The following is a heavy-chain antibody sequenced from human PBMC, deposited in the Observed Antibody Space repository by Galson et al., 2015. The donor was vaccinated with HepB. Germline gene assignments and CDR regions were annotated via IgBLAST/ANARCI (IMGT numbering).Heavy chain of an antibody. CDR2: IKSDGSST. V-gene: IGHV3-74*01. D-gene: IGHD6-19*01. CDR3: ARDRGSGWSGGVDYFDY. J-gene: IGHJ4*02. CDR1: GFTFSSYW. Sequence: SLRLSCAASGFTFSSYWMHWVRQGPGKGLVWVSRIKSDGSSTSYADSVKGRFTISRDNAKNTLYLQMNSLRAEDTAVYYCARDRGSGWSGGVDYFDYWGQGTLVTVSS.